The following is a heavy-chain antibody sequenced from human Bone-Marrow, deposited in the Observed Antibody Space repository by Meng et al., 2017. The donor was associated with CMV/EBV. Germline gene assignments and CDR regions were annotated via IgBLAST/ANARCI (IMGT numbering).Heavy chain of an antibody. CDR3: AKADCGRSGCKLIDY. Sequence: GESLKISCAASGFTFSSYSMNWVRQAPGKGLEWVSYISSSSSTIYYADSVKGRFTISRDTPKNTLYLQMNNLRAEDTAVYYCAKADCGRSGCKLIDYWGQGTLVTVSS. V-gene: IGHV3-48*01. J-gene: IGHJ4*02. D-gene: IGHD6-19*01. CDR2: ISSSSSTI. CDR1: GFTFSSYS.